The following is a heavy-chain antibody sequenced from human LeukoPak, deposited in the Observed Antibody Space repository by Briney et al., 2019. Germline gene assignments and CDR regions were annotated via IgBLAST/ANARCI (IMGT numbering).Heavy chain of an antibody. J-gene: IGHJ3*02. D-gene: IGHD6-19*01. CDR2: IYGSGGT. CDR3: ARHAGQWPAFHGFDI. CDR1: GGSIGTYY. Sequence: SETLSLTCTVSGGSIGTYYRGWVRQPPGKGLECLAYIYGSGGTNYNPSLNSRVTISLDTANNQFSLNLSSVTAADTAVYYCARHAGQWPAFHGFDIWGQGTMVTVSS. V-gene: IGHV4-59*08.